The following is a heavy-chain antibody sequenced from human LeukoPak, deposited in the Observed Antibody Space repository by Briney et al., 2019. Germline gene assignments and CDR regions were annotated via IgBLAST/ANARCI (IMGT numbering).Heavy chain of an antibody. CDR3: ARFSSGYHDAFDI. D-gene: IGHD3-22*01. CDR1: GFTFSSYS. V-gene: IGHV3-21*01. CDR2: ISSSSSYI. J-gene: IGHJ3*02. Sequence: GRSLRLSCAASGFTFSSYSMNWVRQAPGKGLEWVSSISSSSSYIYYADSVKGRFTISRDNAKNSLYLQMNSLRAEDTAVYYCARFSSGYHDAFDIWGQGTMVTVSS.